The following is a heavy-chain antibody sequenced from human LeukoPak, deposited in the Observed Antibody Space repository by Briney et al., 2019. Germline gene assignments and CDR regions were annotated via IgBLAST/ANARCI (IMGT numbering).Heavy chain of an antibody. Sequence: PGGSLRLSCVASGFIIGSYWMSWVRQAPGKGLEWVANIRQDGSEKYYVDSVKGRLTISRDNAKNSLYLQMNNLTAADTAIYYCARAGYYGDDAFDLRGQGTRVTVSS. CDR3: ARAGYYGDDAFDL. CDR2: IRQDGSEK. D-gene: IGHD2/OR15-2a*01. V-gene: IGHV3-7*01. CDR1: GFIIGSYW. J-gene: IGHJ3*01.